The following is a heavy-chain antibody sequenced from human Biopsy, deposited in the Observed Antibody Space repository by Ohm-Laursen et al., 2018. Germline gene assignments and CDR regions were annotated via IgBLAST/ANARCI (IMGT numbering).Heavy chain of an antibody. V-gene: IGHV1-69*01. CDR3: ARDALGGGSYRFFY. CDR2: IIPIFGTA. J-gene: IGHJ4*02. CDR1: GGTFTNYA. D-gene: IGHD1-26*01. Sequence: SSVKVPCKASGGTFTNYAISWVRQAPGQGLEWMGGIIPIFGTANYAQKFQGRVTITADESTSTAYMELSSPRSDDTAVYYCARDALGGGSYRFFYWGQGSLVTVSS.